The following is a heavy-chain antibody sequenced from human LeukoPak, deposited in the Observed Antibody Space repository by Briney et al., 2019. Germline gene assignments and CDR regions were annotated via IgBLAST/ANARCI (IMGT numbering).Heavy chain of an antibody. Sequence: AESLKISCKGSGYSFTSYWISWVRQMPGKGLEWMGRIDPSDSYTNYSPSFQGHVTISADKSISTAYLQWSSLKASDTAMYYCARRRYSGSYRFDPWGQGTLVTVSS. V-gene: IGHV5-10-1*01. CDR2: IDPSDSYT. CDR3: ARRRYSGSYRFDP. CDR1: GYSFTSYW. D-gene: IGHD1-26*01. J-gene: IGHJ5*02.